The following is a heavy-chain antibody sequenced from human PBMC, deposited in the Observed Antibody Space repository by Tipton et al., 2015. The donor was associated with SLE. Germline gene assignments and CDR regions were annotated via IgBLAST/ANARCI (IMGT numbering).Heavy chain of an antibody. CDR3: ARLSTDYDKYYFDY. CDR1: GGSFSGYY. V-gene: IGHV4-59*01. D-gene: IGHD4-17*01. J-gene: IGHJ4*02. CDR2: IYYNGST. Sequence: TLSLTCAVYGGSFSGYYWSWIRQPPGKGLEWIGFIYYNGSTKYNPSHKSRVTISVDTSKNQFSLNLSSVSAADTAVYYCARLSTDYDKYYFDYWGQGTLVAVSS.